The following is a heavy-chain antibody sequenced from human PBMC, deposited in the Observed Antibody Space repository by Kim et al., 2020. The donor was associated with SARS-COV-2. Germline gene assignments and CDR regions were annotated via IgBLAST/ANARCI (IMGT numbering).Heavy chain of an antibody. Sequence: GGSLRLSCAASGFSFTDYWIHWVRQVPGKGLVWLSRIRFDETVINYADAVRDRFSVSRDKANNIVYLQMDGLRPEDTALYFCATESDHDETGAVRWGQGTLVTVSS. CDR2: IRFDETVI. CDR1: GFSFTDYW. J-gene: IGHJ4*02. D-gene: IGHD1-26*01. V-gene: IGHV3-74*01. CDR3: ATESDHDETGAVR.